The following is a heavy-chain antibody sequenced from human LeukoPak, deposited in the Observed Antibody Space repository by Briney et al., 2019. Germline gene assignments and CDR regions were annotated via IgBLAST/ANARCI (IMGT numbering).Heavy chain of an antibody. J-gene: IGHJ5*02. D-gene: IGHD2-15*01. CDR3: ARDFSYCSGGSCYPNYFDP. Sequence: GASVKVSCKASGYTFTGYYMHWVRQAPRQGLEGMRWIHPNSGGTNYAQKFQGRVTMTIDTSISTAYMEMSRLTSDDTPVYYCARDFSYCSGGSCYPNYFDPWGQGTLVTVSS. CDR2: IHPNSGGT. V-gene: IGHV1-2*02. CDR1: GYTFTGYY.